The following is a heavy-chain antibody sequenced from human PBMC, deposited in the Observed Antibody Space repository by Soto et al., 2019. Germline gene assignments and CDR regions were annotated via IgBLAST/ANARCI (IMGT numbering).Heavy chain of an antibody. Sequence: SETLSLTCTVSGYSISTDYWSWIRQSPGKGLEWIGFIYYGGSTNYNPSLKSRVTISVDTPKNQFSLKLSSVTAVDTAVYYCAKNWNWGSLVHWGQGTLVTVS. D-gene: IGHD7-27*01. J-gene: IGHJ4*02. CDR2: IYYGGST. CDR3: AKNWNWGSLVH. CDR1: GYSISTDY. V-gene: IGHV4-59*08.